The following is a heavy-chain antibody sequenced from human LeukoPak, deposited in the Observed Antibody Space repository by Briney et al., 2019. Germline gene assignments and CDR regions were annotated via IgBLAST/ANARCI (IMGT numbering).Heavy chain of an antibody. D-gene: IGHD5-18*01. CDR2: ISSSGSTI. V-gene: IGHV3-11*04. J-gene: IGHJ3*02. Sequence: GGSLRLFCAASGFTFSDYYMSWIRQAPGKGLEWVSYISSSGSTIYYADSVKGRFTISRDNAKNSLYLEMKSLRAEDTAVYYCARAAYSYGYFGAFDIWGQGTMVTVSS. CDR3: ARAAYSYGYFGAFDI. CDR1: GFTFSDYY.